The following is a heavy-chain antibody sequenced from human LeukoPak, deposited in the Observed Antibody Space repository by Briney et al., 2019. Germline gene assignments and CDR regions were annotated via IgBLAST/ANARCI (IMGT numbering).Heavy chain of an antibody. CDR3: ARDMSSSSFDYYYYMDV. CDR2: INPSGGST. CDR1: GYTFTSYY. V-gene: IGHV1-46*01. J-gene: IGHJ6*03. D-gene: IGHD6-6*01. Sequence: GASVKVSCKASGYTFTSYYMHWVRQAPGQGLEWMGIINPSGGSTSYAQKSQGRVTMTRDTSTSTVYMELSSLRSEDTAVYYCARDMSSSSFDYYYYMDVWGKGTTVTVSS.